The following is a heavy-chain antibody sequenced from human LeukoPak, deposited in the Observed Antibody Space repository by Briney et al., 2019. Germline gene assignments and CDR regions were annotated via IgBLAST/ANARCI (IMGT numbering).Heavy chain of an antibody. CDR3: ARAGESGKLG. J-gene: IGHJ4*02. D-gene: IGHD1-26*01. CDR1: VYTFTGYY. Sequence: ASVKVSCKASVYTFTGYYMHCVRRSPGQGLEWMGWINPNSGGTNYAQDFHGRVTMTRDTSISTAYMELSRLRSDDTAVYYCARAGESGKLGWGQGTLVTVSS. CDR2: INPNSGGT. V-gene: IGHV1-2*02.